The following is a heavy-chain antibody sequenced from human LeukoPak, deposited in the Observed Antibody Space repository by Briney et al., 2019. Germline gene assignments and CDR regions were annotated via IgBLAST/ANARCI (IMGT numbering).Heavy chain of an antibody. D-gene: IGHD1/OR15-1a*01. Sequence: GESLKISCKGSGYSFTSYWIGWVRQMPGKGLEWMGIIYPGDSDTRYSPSFQGQVTISADKSISTAYLQWSSLKASDTAMYYCAGPQGSWSNNEYYFDYWGQGTLVTVSS. CDR1: GYSFTSYW. V-gene: IGHV5-51*01. CDR2: IYPGDSDT. J-gene: IGHJ4*02. CDR3: AGPQGSWSNNEYYFDY.